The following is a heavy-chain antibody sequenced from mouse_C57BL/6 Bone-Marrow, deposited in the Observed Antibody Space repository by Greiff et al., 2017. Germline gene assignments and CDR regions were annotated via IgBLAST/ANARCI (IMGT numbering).Heavy chain of an antibody. CDR3: AREDFYFDY. Sequence: EVMLVESGGGLVKPGGSLKLSCAASGFTFSSYAMSWVRQTPEKRLEWVATISDGGSYTYYPDNVKGRFTISRDNAKNNLYLQMSHLKSEDTAMYYCAREDFYFDYWGQGTTLTVSS. CDR2: ISDGGSYT. V-gene: IGHV5-4*01. J-gene: IGHJ2*01. CDR1: GFTFSSYA.